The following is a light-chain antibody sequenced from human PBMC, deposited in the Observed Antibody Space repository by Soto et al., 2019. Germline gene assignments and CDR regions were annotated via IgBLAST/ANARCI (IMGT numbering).Light chain of an antibody. CDR3: QQYNNWPPRLT. V-gene: IGKV1-33*01. Sequence: DIQMTQSPSSLSASVGERVTITCRANEDISNYLNWYQQKPGRAPKLLIYDASTLETGVPSRFSGSGSGTHFTFTISSLQPEDVGTYYCQQYNNWPPRLTFGGGTKVEMK. J-gene: IGKJ4*01. CDR1: EDISNY. CDR2: DAS.